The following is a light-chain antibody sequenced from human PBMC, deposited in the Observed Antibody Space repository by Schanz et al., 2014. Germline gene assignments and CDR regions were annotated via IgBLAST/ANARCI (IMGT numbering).Light chain of an antibody. Sequence: DIQMTQSPSTLSASVGDRVSITCRASHSITNWVAWYQQKPGQAPKLLIFDASTLQTGVPSRFSGTGSGTEFTLTISSLQPDDFATYFCQHYSTSSPHTFGQGTKLEI. CDR3: QHYSTSSPHT. CDR2: DAS. V-gene: IGKV1-5*01. CDR1: HSITNW. J-gene: IGKJ2*01.